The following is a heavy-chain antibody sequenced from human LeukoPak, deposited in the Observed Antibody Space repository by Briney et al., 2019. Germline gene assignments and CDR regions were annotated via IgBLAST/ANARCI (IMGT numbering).Heavy chain of an antibody. J-gene: IGHJ4*02. CDR3: VKDGPLGSDF. CDR1: GASISTYY. CDR2: IYASGNT. D-gene: IGHD2-15*01. V-gene: IGHV4-4*07. Sequence: SETLSLTCTISGASISTYYWSCIRQPAGKGLEWIGRIYASGNTYKNPSLESRVTMSVDTSNNQFTLNLTSVTGADTAMYYCVKDGPLGSDFWGQGTQVTVSS.